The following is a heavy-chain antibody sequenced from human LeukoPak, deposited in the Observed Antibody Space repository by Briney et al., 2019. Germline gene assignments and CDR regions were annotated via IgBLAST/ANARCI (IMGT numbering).Heavy chain of an antibody. J-gene: IGHJ4*02. Sequence: ASAKVSCKASGYTFTSYDINWVRQATGQGLEWMGWMNPNSGNTGYAQKFQGRITITRNTSISTAYMELSSLTSEDTAVYYCARIAAAGNRRLNYWGQGTLVTVSS. D-gene: IGHD6-13*01. V-gene: IGHV1-8*01. CDR1: GYTFTSYD. CDR2: MNPNSGNT. CDR3: ARIAAAGNRRLNY.